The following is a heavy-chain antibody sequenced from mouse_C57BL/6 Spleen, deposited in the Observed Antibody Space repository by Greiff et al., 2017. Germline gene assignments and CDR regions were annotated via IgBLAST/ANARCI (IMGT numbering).Heavy chain of an antibody. J-gene: IGHJ3*01. CDR2: IYPSDSDT. V-gene: IGHV1-61*01. D-gene: IGHD1-1*02. CDR3: ARVPPGGGSYGWFAY. CDR1: GYTFTSYW. Sequence: QVQLKQPGAELVRPGSSVKLSCKASGYTFTSYWMDWVKQRPGQGLEWIGNIYPSDSDTHSNQKFKDKATLTVDKSSSTAYMQLRSLTSEDSAVYYCARVPPGGGSYGWFAYWGQGTLVTVSA.